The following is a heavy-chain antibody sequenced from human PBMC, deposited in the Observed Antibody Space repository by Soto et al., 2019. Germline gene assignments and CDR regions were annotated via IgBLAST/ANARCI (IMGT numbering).Heavy chain of an antibody. D-gene: IGHD1-26*01. Sequence: GGSLRLSCAASGFTFSRFWMHWVRQAPGRGLVWVAHIHSDGSSTSYADFVKGRFTISRDNAKNTVYLQMNSLRAEDTAMYYCIRDFGEVGSTAAFDIWGHGTMVTVSS. V-gene: IGHV3-74*01. CDR3: IRDFGEVGSTAAFDI. CDR2: IHSDGSST. J-gene: IGHJ3*02. CDR1: GFTFSRFW.